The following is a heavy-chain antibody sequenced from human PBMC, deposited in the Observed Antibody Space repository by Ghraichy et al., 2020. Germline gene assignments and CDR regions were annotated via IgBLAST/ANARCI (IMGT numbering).Heavy chain of an antibody. V-gene: IGHV3-74*01. CDR2: INEDGAIT. CDR3: ARDVCGRDDV. D-gene: IGHD2-21*01. J-gene: IGHJ1*01. CDR1: GFTFSGDW. Sequence: GGSLRLSCAASGFTFSGDWMHWVRQVPGKGLVWVSRINEDGAITDYADSVKGRFTVSRDNAKNTLYLQMNMLRTDDTAMYYCARDVCGRDDVWGQGTLVTVSS.